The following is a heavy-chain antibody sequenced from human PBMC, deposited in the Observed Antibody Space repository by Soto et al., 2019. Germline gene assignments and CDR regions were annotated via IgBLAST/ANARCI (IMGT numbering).Heavy chain of an antibody. CDR2: MNPNSGNT. J-gene: IGHJ5*02. CDR1: GYTFPSYD. Sequence: GASVKGSCKASGYTFPSYDINWVRQAPGQRVEWMGWMNPNSGNTGYAQKFQGRVTMTRNTSISTAHMELSSLRSEDTAVYYYARVRTFTSPNRKVPVGWFDPWGQGTLVTVSS. CDR3: ARVRTFTSPNRKVPVGWFDP. V-gene: IGHV1-8*01. D-gene: IGHD2-2*01.